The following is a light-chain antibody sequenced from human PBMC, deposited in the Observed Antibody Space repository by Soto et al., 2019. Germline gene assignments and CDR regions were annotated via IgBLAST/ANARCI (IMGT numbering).Light chain of an antibody. Sequence: EIVLTQSPATLSLSPGERATLSCRASQSVSSYLAWYQQKPGQAPRLLIYDASNKATGIPARFSGSGSGTDFTLTISSLEPAEFAVYYWPQRSNWPRTFGQGTKVEIK. V-gene: IGKV3-11*01. CDR2: DAS. CDR1: QSVSSY. J-gene: IGKJ1*01. CDR3: PQRSNWPRT.